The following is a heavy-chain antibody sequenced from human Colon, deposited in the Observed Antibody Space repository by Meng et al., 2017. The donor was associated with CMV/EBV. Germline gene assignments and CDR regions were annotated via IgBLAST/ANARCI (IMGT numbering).Heavy chain of an antibody. CDR1: GDSITSYY. CDR2: VYHTGST. Sequence: SETLSLTCTVAGDSITSYYWSWIRQSPGKGLEWIGYVYHTGSTTYNPSLESRVTVSLDRANNEFSLKLGSVIAADTAVYYCARTVDNFWSRYSPRFGMDVWGQGTTVTVSS. CDR3: ARTVDNFWSRYSPRFGMDV. J-gene: IGHJ6*02. V-gene: IGHV4-59*01. D-gene: IGHD3-3*01.